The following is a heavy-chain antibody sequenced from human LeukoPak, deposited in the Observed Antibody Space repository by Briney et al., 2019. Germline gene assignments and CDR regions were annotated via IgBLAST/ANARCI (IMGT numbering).Heavy chain of an antibody. CDR1: GGSFSGYY. CDR2: INHSGST. V-gene: IGHV4-34*01. Sequence: SETLSLTCAVYGGSFSGYYWSWIRQPPGKGLEWIGEINHSGSTNYNPSLKSRVTISVDTSKNQFSLKLSSVTAADTAVYYCARITMVRGIPYYYYYMDVWGKGTMVTISS. CDR3: ARITMVRGIPYYYYYMDV. D-gene: IGHD3-10*01. J-gene: IGHJ6*03.